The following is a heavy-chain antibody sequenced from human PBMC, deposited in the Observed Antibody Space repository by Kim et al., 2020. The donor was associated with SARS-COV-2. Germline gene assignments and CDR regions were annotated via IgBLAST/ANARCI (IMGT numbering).Heavy chain of an antibody. CDR2: INYDGGLT. D-gene: IGHD3-10*01. Sequence: GGYLRLSCAASGFTFSSFAMSWVRQVPGKGVEWVSVINYDGGLTFYANSVKGRFTISGDNSKNMLFLQMNSLRTDDTALYYCAKLFHYGSGDMPIYVDYWGQGTLATVSS. J-gene: IGHJ4*02. CDR1: GFTFSSFA. V-gene: IGHV3-23*01. CDR3: AKLFHYGSGDMPIYVDY.